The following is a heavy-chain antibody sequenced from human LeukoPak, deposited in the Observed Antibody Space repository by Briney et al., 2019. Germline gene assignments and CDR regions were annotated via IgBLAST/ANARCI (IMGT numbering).Heavy chain of an antibody. V-gene: IGHV3-23*01. CDR2: VIGSGSDT. D-gene: IGHD6-25*01. Sequence: GGSLRLSCAASGFTFSTYAMTWVRRAPGSGLEWVSGVIGSGSDTYYADSVRGRFTISRDNSKNTLYLQMNSLRVEDTAVYYCAKGGCSRGTGYDNWGQGILVTVSS. CDR1: GFTFSTYA. J-gene: IGHJ4*02. CDR3: AKGGCSRGTGYDN.